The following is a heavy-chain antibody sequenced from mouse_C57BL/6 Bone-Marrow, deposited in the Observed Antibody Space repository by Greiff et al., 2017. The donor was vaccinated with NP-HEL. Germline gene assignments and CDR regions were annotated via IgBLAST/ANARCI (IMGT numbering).Heavy chain of an antibody. J-gene: IGHJ2*01. CDR3: AKGIYYYVYFDY. Sequence: VKLMESGAELARPGASVKLSCKASGYTFTSYGISWVKQRTGQGLEWIGEIYPRSGNTYYNEKFKGKATLTADKSSSTAYMELRSLTSEDSAVYFCAKGIYYYVYFDYWGQGTTLTVSS. CDR1: GYTFTSYG. V-gene: IGHV1-81*01. CDR2: IYPRSGNT. D-gene: IGHD1-1*01.